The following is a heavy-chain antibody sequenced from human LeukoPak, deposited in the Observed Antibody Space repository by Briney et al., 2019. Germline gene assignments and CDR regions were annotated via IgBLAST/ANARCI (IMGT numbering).Heavy chain of an antibody. CDR3: ARETSRGDYSPDF. D-gene: IGHD2-15*01. V-gene: IGHV4-4*02. Sequence: SGTLSLTCAVSGGSISSSNWWSLVRQPPGKGLEWIGEINHSGSTNYNPSLKSRVTISLDTSKNQFSLKLNSVTAADTAIYYCARETSRGDYSPDFWGQGTLVTVSS. CDR2: INHSGST. CDR1: GGSISSSNW. J-gene: IGHJ4*02.